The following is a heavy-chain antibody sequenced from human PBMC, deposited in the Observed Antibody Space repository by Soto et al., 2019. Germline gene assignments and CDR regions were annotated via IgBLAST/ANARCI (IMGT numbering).Heavy chain of an antibody. D-gene: IGHD2-15*01. V-gene: IGHV1-69*08. Sequence: QVQLVQSGAEVKKPGSSVKVSCKASGGTLSSYTVSWVRHAPGQWLEWMGRVIPNLVVTNYAHKFQGRFTIVVDTSTSTAYMELNSLRYEDTAVYYCARDKGYCSDTSCPDFDYWGQGTLVTVSS. CDR1: GGTLSSYT. CDR3: ARDKGYCSDTSCPDFDY. J-gene: IGHJ4*02. CDR2: VIPNLVVT.